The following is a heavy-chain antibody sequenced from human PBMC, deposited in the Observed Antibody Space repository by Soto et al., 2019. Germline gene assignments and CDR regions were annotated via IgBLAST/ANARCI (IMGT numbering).Heavy chain of an antibody. J-gene: IGHJ6*02. V-gene: IGHV4-59*01. CDR1: GGSISTYY. D-gene: IGHD2-15*01. CDR3: ASEATGCYPIDV. CDR2: ISYLGNT. Sequence: PSETLSLTCTISGGSISTYYWSWIRQSPGKGLEWIGYISYLGNTNYNPSLKSRVTISVDTPKNQFSLKLDSVTGADTVMYYCASEATGCYPIDVWGQGTTVTVSS.